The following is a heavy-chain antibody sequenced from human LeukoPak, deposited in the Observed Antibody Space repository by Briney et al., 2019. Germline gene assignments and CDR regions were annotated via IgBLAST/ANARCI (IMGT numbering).Heavy chain of an antibody. V-gene: IGHV3-23*01. CDR3: AKSRLSGINDAFDI. J-gene: IGHJ3*02. D-gene: IGHD3-3*01. CDR2: ISGSAVIT. Sequence: GGTLRLSCAASGLTFINYGMTWVRQAPGKGLEWVSAISGSAVITFYADSVRGRFTISRDNSKNTLYLEMNSLRAGDTAVYYCAKSRLSGINDAFDIWGQGTVVTVSS. CDR1: GLTFINYG.